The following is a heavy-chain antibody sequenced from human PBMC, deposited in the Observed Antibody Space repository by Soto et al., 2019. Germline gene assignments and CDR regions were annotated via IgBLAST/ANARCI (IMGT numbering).Heavy chain of an antibody. V-gene: IGHV3-23*01. CDR3: VRNVLGSTIRPDYWYFDL. J-gene: IGHJ2*01. D-gene: IGHD3-16*01. CDR2: ISGGGDRT. CDR1: GFTFINYA. Sequence: EVQLLESGGGLVQPGGSLRLSCVGSGFTFINYAMNWVRQAPGKGLEWVSGISGGGDRTFDADSVKGRFTISRDNSKNTVKLQMNSLTADDTAVYYCVRNVLGSTIRPDYWYFDLWGRGTMVTVSS.